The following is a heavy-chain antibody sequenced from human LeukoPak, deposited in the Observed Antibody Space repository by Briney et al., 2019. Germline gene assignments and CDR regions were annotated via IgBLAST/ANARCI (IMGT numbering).Heavy chain of an antibody. D-gene: IGHD2-15*01. CDR3: AKGVVVVTAGYFDL. CDR2: ISWNSGSI. CDR1: GFTFDDYA. V-gene: IGHV3-9*01. Sequence: GGSLRLSCAASGFTFDDYAMHWVRQAPGKGLEWASGISWNSGSIGYADSVKGRFTISRDNAKNSLYLQMNSLRAEDTALYYCAKGVVVVTAGYFDLWGRGTLVTVSS. J-gene: IGHJ2*01.